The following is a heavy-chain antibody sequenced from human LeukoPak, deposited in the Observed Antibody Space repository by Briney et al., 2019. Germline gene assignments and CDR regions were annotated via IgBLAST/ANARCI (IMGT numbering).Heavy chain of an antibody. CDR3: AGGGYISGWYSSPDY. J-gene: IGHJ4*02. CDR2: ISWNSGSI. D-gene: IGHD6-19*01. Sequence: GGSLRLSCAASGFTFDDYAMHWVRQAPGKGLEWVSGISWNSGSIGYADSVKGRFTISRDNAKNSLFLQMNSLRAEDTAVYYCAGGGYISGWYSSPDYWGQGILVTVSS. V-gene: IGHV3-9*01. CDR1: GFTFDDYA.